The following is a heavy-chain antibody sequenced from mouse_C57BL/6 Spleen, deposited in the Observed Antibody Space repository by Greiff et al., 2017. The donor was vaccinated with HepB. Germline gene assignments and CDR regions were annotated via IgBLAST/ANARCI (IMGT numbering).Heavy chain of an antibody. Sequence: VQGVESGAELVRPGASVKLSCKASGYTFTDYYINWVKQRPGQGLEWIARIYPGSGNTYYNEKFKGKATLTAEKSSSTAYMQLSSLTSEDSAVYFCARGGYWGQGTTLTVSS. V-gene: IGHV1-76*01. J-gene: IGHJ2*01. CDR3: ARGGY. CDR2: IYPGSGNT. CDR1: GYTFTDYY.